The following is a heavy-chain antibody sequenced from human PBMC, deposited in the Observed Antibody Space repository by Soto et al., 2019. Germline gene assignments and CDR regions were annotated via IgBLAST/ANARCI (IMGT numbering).Heavy chain of an antibody. D-gene: IGHD6-19*01. CDR2: ISGSGGTT. CDR3: AKSGWGSGWYRGRAEYFQH. Sequence: EVQLLESGGGLVQPGGSLRLSCAASGFTFTSYAMNWVRQAPGKGLEWVSAISGSGGTTYYADSVKGRFTISRDNSKNTLYLQMNSLRAEDTAVYYCAKSGWGSGWYRGRAEYFQHWGQGTLVTVSS. J-gene: IGHJ1*01. V-gene: IGHV3-23*01. CDR1: GFTFTSYA.